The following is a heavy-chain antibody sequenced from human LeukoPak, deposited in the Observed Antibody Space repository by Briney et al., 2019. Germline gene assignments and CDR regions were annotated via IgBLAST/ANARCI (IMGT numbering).Heavy chain of an antibody. Sequence: PSQTLSLTCTVSGGSISGGSYYWSWIRQPAGKGLEWIGRIYTSGSTNYNPSLKSRVTISVDTSKNQFSLKLSSVTAADTAVYYCARGAFTILEDYWGQGTLVTVSS. CDR1: GGSISGGSYY. D-gene: IGHD3-9*01. V-gene: IGHV4-61*02. CDR3: ARGAFTILEDY. CDR2: IYTSGST. J-gene: IGHJ4*02.